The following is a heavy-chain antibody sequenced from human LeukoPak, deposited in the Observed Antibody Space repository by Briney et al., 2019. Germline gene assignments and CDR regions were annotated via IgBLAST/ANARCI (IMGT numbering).Heavy chain of an antibody. Sequence: PSETLSLTCTVSGDSISSYYWSWIRQPPGKGLEWIGYIYYSGSTNYNPSLKSRVTISVDTSKNQFSLKLNSVTAADTAVYYCARGIYCSSSSCYYYFDCWGQGTLVTVSS. D-gene: IGHD2-2*01. V-gene: IGHV4-59*01. CDR3: ARGIYCSSSSCYYYFDC. J-gene: IGHJ4*02. CDR1: GDSISSYY. CDR2: IYYSGST.